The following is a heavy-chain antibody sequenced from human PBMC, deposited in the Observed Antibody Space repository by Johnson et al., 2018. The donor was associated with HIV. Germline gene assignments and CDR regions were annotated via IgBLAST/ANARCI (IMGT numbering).Heavy chain of an antibody. CDR1: GFTFSNFA. D-gene: IGHD3-10*01. V-gene: IGHV3-64*01. Sequence: VQLVESGGGLVQPGGSLRLSCAASGFTFSNFAMHWVRQAPGKGLEYVSAISSNGIGTYYANSVDGRFTISRDNDKNTLYLEMGSLRVEDMAVYYCARSRGPMRKDAFDSWGQGTKVTVSS. CDR2: ISSNGIGT. J-gene: IGHJ3*02. CDR3: ARSRGPMRKDAFDS.